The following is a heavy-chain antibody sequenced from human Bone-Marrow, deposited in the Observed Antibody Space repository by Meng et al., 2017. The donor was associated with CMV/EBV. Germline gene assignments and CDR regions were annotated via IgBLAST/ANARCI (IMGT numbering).Heavy chain of an antibody. CDR3: ARIAAAALLFDY. CDR1: RFTFSGYN. V-gene: IGHV3-21*01. D-gene: IGHD6-13*01. CDR2: ISSSSGYI. Sequence: GESLKISCAASRFTFSGYNMNWVRQAPGKGLEWVSSISSSSGYIYYADSVKGRFTISRDNAKNSLYLQMNSLRAEDTAVYYCARIAAAALLFDYWGQGTLVTVSS. J-gene: IGHJ4*02.